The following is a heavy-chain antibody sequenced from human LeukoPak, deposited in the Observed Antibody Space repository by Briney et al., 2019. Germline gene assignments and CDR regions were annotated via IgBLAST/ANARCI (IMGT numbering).Heavy chain of an antibody. J-gene: IGHJ3*01. CDR3: AKDIEPISSSWDASDV. D-gene: IGHD6-13*01. V-gene: IGHV3-23*01. CDR2: IYGSGGST. CDR1: GFTFSSYA. Sequence: GGSLRLSCAASGFTFSSYAMSWVRQAAGKGLEWVSAIYGSGGSTYYADSVKGRFTIPRDNSKNTLYLQMNSLRADDTAVYYCAKDIEPISSSWDASDVWGQGTMVTVSS.